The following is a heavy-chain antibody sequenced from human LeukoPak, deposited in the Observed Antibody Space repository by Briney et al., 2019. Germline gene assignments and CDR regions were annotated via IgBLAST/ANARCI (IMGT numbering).Heavy chain of an antibody. CDR2: ISYDGSNK. J-gene: IGHJ5*02. CDR1: GFTFSSYA. CDR3: ARDSVVVVAATQTYNWFDP. V-gene: IGHV3-30*01. Sequence: GGSLRLSCAASGFTFSSYAMHWVRQAPGKGLEWVAVISYDGSNKYYADPVKGRFTISRDNSKNTLYLQMNSLRAEDTAVYYCARDSVVVVAATQTYNWFDPWGQGTLVTVSS. D-gene: IGHD2-15*01.